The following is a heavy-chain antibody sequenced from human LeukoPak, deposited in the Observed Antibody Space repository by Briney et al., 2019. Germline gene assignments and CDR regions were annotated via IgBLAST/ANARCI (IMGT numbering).Heavy chain of an antibody. CDR3: ARLHYYDILTGYLYYFDY. D-gene: IGHD3-9*01. Sequence: GESLKISCKGSGYSSTSYWIGWVRQMPGKGLEWMGIIYPGDSDTRYSPSFQGQVTISADKSISTAYLQWSSLKASDTAMYYCARLHYYDILTGYLYYFDYWGQGTLVTVSS. CDR2: IYPGDSDT. V-gene: IGHV5-51*01. J-gene: IGHJ4*02. CDR1: GYSSTSYW.